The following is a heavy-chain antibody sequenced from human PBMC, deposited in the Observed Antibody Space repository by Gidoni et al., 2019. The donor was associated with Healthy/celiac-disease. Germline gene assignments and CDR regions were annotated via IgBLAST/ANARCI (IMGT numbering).Heavy chain of an antibody. CDR2: IQQDGSEN. Sequence: LSCAASGFTFSNYWMSWVRQAPGKGLEWVANIQQDGSENYYVDSVKGRFTISRDNARNSLYLHMNSLRAEDTAVYYCARDRGSTDYGDYNSYYFDYWGQGTLVTVSS. CDR1: GFTFSNYW. D-gene: IGHD4-17*01. CDR3: ARDRGSTDYGDYNSYYFDY. J-gene: IGHJ4*02. V-gene: IGHV3-7*01.